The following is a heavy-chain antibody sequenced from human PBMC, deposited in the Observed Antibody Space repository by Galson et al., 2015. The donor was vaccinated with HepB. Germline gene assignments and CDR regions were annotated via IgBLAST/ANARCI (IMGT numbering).Heavy chain of an antibody. V-gene: IGHV3-74*01. CDR2: LNGDGTII. CDR1: GFTFSRYW. CDR3: ARERFWSLDS. Sequence: SLRLSCAASGFTFSRYWMHWVRQAPGKGLVWVLRLNGDGTIINCVDSVRGRFTISRDNANNTVYLQMNSLRAEDTGVYHCARERFWSLDSWGRGTLVTVSS. J-gene: IGHJ4*02. D-gene: IGHD3-3*01.